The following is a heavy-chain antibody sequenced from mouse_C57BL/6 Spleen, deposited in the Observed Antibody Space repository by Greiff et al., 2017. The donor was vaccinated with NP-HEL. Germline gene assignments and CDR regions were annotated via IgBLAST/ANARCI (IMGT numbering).Heavy chain of an antibody. CDR1: GFTFSSYG. V-gene: IGHV5-6*01. J-gene: IGHJ2*01. D-gene: IGHD2-1*01. CDR2: ISSGGSYT. CDR3: ARGGRNYYFDY. Sequence: EVKLVESGGDLVKPGGSLKLSCAASGFTFSSYGMSWVRQTPDKRLEWVATISSGGSYTYYPDSVKGRFTISRDNAKNTLYLQMSSLKSEDTAMYYCARGGRNYYFDYWGQGTTLTVSS.